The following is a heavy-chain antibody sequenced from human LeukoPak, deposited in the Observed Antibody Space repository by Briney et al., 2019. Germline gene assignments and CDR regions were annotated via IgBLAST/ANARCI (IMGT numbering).Heavy chain of an antibody. CDR3: AATGYSSSWYYFDY. V-gene: IGHV3-30*03. Sequence: GGSLRLSCAASGFTFSSYGMHWVRQAPGKGLEWVAVMSYDGSNKYYADSVKGRFTISRDNSKNTLYLQMNSLRAEDTAVYYCAATGYSSSWYYFDYWGQGTLVTVSS. D-gene: IGHD6-13*01. CDR2: MSYDGSNK. J-gene: IGHJ4*02. CDR1: GFTFSSYG.